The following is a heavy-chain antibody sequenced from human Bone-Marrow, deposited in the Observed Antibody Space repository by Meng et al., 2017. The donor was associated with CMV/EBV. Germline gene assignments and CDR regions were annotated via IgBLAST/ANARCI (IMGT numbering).Heavy chain of an antibody. Sequence: ASVKVSCKASGYTFTSYYMHWVRQAPGQGLEWMGIINPSGGSTTYAQKFQGRVTMTRDTSTSTVYMELSSLRFEATAVYYCANLGGTGGGAMDVWGQGTTVTVSS. D-gene: IGHD2-8*02. J-gene: IGHJ6*02. V-gene: IGHV1-46*01. CDR1: GYTFTSYY. CDR2: INPSGGST. CDR3: ANLGGTGGGAMDV.